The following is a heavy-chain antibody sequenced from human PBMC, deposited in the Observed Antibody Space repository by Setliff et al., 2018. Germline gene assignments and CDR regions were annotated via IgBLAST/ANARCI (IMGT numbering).Heavy chain of an antibody. CDR1: GVSITSYNYF. D-gene: IGHD6-6*01. CDR2: VYYTGTT. CDR3: ARGRIAERPEVIDY. J-gene: IGHJ4*02. Sequence: PSETLSLTCTVSGVSITSYNYFWGWIRQPPGKGLEWIGSVYYTGTTSYNPSLKSRLTMSLDTSKNQFSLNLGSVTAADTGVYYCARGRIAERPEVIDYWGQGTPVTVSS. V-gene: IGHV4-39*07.